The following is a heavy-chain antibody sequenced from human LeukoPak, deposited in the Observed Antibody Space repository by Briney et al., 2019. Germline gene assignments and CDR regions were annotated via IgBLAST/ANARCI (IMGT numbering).Heavy chain of an antibody. J-gene: IGHJ4*02. CDR3: ARGYDSSGYYKWTRSGLFDY. V-gene: IGHV4-34*01. Sequence: NTSETLSLTCAVYGVSFSGYYWSWIRQPPGKGLEWIGEINHSGSTNYNPSLKSRVTISVDTSKNQFSLKLSSVTAADTAVYYCARGYDSSGYYKWTRSGLFDYWGQGTLVTVSS. CDR2: INHSGST. D-gene: IGHD3-22*01. CDR1: GVSFSGYY.